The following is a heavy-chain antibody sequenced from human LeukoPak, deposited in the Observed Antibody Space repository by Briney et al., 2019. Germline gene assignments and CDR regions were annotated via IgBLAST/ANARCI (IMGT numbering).Heavy chain of an antibody. CDR1: GFTFDDYA. J-gene: IGHJ4*02. D-gene: IGHD3-3*01. V-gene: IGHV3-9*01. CDR3: AKAELGVDTFFDY. CDR2: ISWNSGSI. Sequence: GGSLRLSCAASGFTFDDYAMHWVRQAPGKGLEWVSGISWNSGSIGYADSVKGRFTISRDNSKRTLFLQMNSLRAEDTAFYYCAKAELGVDTFFDYWGQGTLVTVSS.